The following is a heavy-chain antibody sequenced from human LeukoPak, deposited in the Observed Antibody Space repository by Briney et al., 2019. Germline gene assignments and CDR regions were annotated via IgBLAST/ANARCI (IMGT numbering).Heavy chain of an antibody. V-gene: IGHV4-59*01. J-gene: IGHJ4*02. D-gene: IGHD3-22*01. CDR2: ISNSGTT. CDR3: TKGYYEPFDY. Sequence: PSETLSPTCTVSGAPIRTYYWDWIRQAPGKGLEWIGCISNSGTTYYNPSLKSRVTISLDTSKNHFSLKLTSVTAADTAVYFCTKGYYEPFDYWGQGMMVTVSS. CDR1: GAPIRTYY.